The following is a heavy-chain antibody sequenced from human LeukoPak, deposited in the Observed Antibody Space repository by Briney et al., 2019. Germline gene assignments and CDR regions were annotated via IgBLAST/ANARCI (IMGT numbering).Heavy chain of an antibody. V-gene: IGHV3-30*18. CDR3: AKDRGLRYFDWLSELDY. J-gene: IGHJ4*02. CDR1: GFTFSNYG. D-gene: IGHD3-9*01. CDR2: ISYDGSNK. Sequence: GRSLRLSCAASGFTFSNYGMHWVRQAPGKGLEWVAVISYDGSNKYYADSVKGRFTISRDNSKNTLYLQMSSLRAEDTAVYYCAKDRGLRYFDWLSELDYWGQGTLVTVSS.